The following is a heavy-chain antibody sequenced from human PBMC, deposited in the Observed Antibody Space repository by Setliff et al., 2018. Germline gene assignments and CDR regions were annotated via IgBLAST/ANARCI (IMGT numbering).Heavy chain of an antibody. J-gene: IGHJ3*02. V-gene: IGHV1-2*06. CDR2: INPSSGVT. D-gene: IGHD3-16*01. CDR3: ARDGGGDSDAFDI. CDR1: GYTFTGYY. Sequence: EASVKVSCKASGYTFTGYYMYWVRQAPGQGLEWMGRINPSSGVTIYAQKFQGRVTMTSDTSISTAYMELGRLRSDDTAVYFCARDGGGDSDAFDIWGQGTMVTVSS.